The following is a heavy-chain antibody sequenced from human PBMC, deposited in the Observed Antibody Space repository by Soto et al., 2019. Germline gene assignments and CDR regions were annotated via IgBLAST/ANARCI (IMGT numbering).Heavy chain of an antibody. CDR1: GFILNNYA. J-gene: IGHJ3*01. CDR3: VKRGRNWGAFDF. Sequence: VQLLESGGDLVQPGGSLRLSCVASGFILNNYAMSWVRQARGKGLEWVSTIGGTDGDSDGVPWYEDPVKGRFTISRDSSANTLFLHMDNLRAEDSALYYCVKRGRNWGAFDFWGQGTTVVVSS. V-gene: IGHV3-23*01. D-gene: IGHD7-27*01. CDR2: IGGTDGDSDGVP.